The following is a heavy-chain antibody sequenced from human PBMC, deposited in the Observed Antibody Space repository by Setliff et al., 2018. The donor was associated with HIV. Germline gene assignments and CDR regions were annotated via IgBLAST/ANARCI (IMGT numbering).Heavy chain of an antibody. V-gene: IGHV1-2*04. CDR1: GYTFTGYY. CDR2: INPNTGGT. J-gene: IGHJ6*02. D-gene: IGHD3-3*01. Sequence: ASVKVSCKASGYTFTGYYIHWVRQAPGQGLEWMGWINPNTGGTDYAQKFQGWVTMTRETSVSTAYMELRRLKSDDAAVYYCARGRTNSSYYNFWSAYSSTMDVWGHGTTVTVSS. CDR3: ARGRTNSSYYNFWSAYSSTMDV.